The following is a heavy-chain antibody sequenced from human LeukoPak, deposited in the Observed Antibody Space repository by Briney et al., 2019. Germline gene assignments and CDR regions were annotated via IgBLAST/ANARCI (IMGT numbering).Heavy chain of an antibody. J-gene: IGHJ4*02. D-gene: IGHD2-15*01. CDR3: AREEVVVAATRSGGAFDY. CDR1: GGSVSSGDYY. Sequence: PSETLSLTCSVSGGSVSSGDYYWSWIRQPPGKGLEWIGYMYYSGSTYYSPSLKSRVTISVDTSKNQFSLKLRSVTAADTAVYYCAREEVVVAATRSGGAFDYWGQGTLVTVSS. CDR2: MYYSGST. V-gene: IGHV4-30-4*01.